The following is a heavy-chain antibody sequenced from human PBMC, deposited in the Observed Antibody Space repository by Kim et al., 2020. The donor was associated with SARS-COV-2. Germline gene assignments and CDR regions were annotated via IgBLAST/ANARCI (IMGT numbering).Heavy chain of an antibody. Sequence: GGSLRLSCAASGFTFGDYAMHWVRQAPGKGLEWVSGISWNSGSIGYADSVKGRFTISRDNAKNSLYLQMNSLRAEDTALYYCAKDIEWLRGGGMDVWGQGTTVTVSS. CDR1: GFTFGDYA. CDR3: AKDIEWLRGGGMDV. V-gene: IGHV3-9*01. J-gene: IGHJ6*02. D-gene: IGHD5-12*01. CDR2: ISWNSGSI.